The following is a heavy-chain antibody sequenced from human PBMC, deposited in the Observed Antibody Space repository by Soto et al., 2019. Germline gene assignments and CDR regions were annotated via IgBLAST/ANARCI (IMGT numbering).Heavy chain of an antibody. J-gene: IGHJ6*03. Sequence: GGSLRLSCAASGFTVSSNYMSWVRQAPGKGLEWVSVIYSGGSTYCADSVKGRFTISRDNSKNTLYLQMNSLKAEDTAVYYCAGVIRERRYYYYYYMDVWGKGTTVTVSS. D-gene: IGHD1-1*01. CDR1: GFTVSSNY. V-gene: IGHV3-66*01. CDR3: AGVIRERRYYYYYYMDV. CDR2: IYSGGST.